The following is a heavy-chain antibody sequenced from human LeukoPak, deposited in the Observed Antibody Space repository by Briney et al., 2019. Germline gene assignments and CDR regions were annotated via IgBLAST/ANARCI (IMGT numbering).Heavy chain of an antibody. Sequence: GASVKVSCKASGYTFTSYGISWVRQAPGQGLEWMGWISAYNGNTNYAQKLQGRVTMTTDTSTSTAYMELRSLRSDDTAVYYCARVGSPLDYSGWSYYYYMDVWGKGTTVTVSS. CDR1: GYTFTSYG. V-gene: IGHV1-18*01. J-gene: IGHJ6*03. D-gene: IGHD6-19*01. CDR3: ARVGSPLDYSGWSYYYYMDV. CDR2: ISAYNGNT.